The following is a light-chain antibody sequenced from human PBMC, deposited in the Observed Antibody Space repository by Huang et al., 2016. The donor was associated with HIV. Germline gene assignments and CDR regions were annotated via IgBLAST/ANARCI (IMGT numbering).Light chain of an antibody. J-gene: IGKJ2*01. CDR1: QSVNSN. Sequence: EIVMTQSPATLSVSPGERATLSCRASQSVNSNLAWYQQKPGQAPRLLIYGASTRATGFPASFSGSGSGTEFTLTISSLQSEDFAVYYCQQYNNWPYTFGQGTKLDIK. CDR3: QQYNNWPYT. V-gene: IGKV3-15*01. CDR2: GAS.